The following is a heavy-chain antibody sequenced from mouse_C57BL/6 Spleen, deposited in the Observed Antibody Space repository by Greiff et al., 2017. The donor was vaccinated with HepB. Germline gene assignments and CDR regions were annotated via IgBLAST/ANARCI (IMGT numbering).Heavy chain of an antibody. D-gene: IGHD1-1*02. CDR1: GYTFTSYG. Sequence: VKLMESGAELARPGASVKLSCKASGYTFTSYGISWVKQRTGQGLEWIGEIYPRSGNTYYNEKFKGKATLTADKSSSTAYMELRSLTSEDSAVYFCARDGVSSWYFDVWGTGTTVTVSS. J-gene: IGHJ1*03. CDR2: IYPRSGNT. CDR3: ARDGVSSWYFDV. V-gene: IGHV1-81*01.